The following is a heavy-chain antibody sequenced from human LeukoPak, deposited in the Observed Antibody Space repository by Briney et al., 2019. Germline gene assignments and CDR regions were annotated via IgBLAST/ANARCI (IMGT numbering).Heavy chain of an antibody. CDR2: IWHDGSSQ. CDR1: GFTFDHYA. D-gene: IGHD4-11*01. V-gene: IGHV3-33*06. Sequence: PGGSLRLSCVASGFTFDHYAMHWVRQAPGKGLEWVAVIWHDGSSQYYAGSVKGRFTISRDNSMKTLYLQMNSLRVEDTAVYYCAKDAQRGFDYSNSLESWGQGTLVTVSS. CDR3: AKDAQRGFDYSNSLES. J-gene: IGHJ5*01.